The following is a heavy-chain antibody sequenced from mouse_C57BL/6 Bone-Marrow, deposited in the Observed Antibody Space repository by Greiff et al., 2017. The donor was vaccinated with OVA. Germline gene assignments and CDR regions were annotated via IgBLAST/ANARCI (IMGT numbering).Heavy chain of an antibody. J-gene: IGHJ3*01. CDR2: IYPRSGNT. V-gene: IGHV1-81*01. CDR3: ARELGRRIAY. Sequence: VQLVESGAELARPGASVKLSCKASGYTFTSYGISWVKQRTGQGLEWIGEIYPRSGNTYYNEKFKGKATLTADKSSSTAYMELRSLTSEDSAVYFCARELGRRIAYWGKGTRVTVSA. CDR1: GYTFTSYG. D-gene: IGHD4-1*01.